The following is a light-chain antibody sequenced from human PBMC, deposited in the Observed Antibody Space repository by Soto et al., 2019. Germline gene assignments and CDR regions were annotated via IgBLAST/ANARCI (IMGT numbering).Light chain of an antibody. CDR2: GAS. J-gene: IGKJ5*01. V-gene: IGKV3-20*01. CDR3: QQYGSSPYT. Sequence: PGERATLSCRASQSVSSSYLAWYQQKPGQAPRLLIYGASSRATGIPDRFSGSGSGTDFTLTISRLEPEDFAVYYCQQYGSSPYTFGQGTRLEIK. CDR1: QSVSSSY.